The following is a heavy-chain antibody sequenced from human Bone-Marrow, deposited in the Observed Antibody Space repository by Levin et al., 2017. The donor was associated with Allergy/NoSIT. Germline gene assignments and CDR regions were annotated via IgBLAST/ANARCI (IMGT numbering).Heavy chain of an antibody. CDR3: ARVRGVYADWYFDL. CDR1: GGSVSTRDYY. CDR2: AFSTGST. Sequence: SETLSLTCSVSGGSVSTRDYYWGWVRQPPATGLKWIGSAFSTGSTYYNPSLKSRVTISLDTSQNQFSLKLTSMTAADTAVYYCARVRGVYADWYFDLWGRGTLVTVSS. J-gene: IGHJ2*01. D-gene: IGHD5/OR15-5a*01. V-gene: IGHV4-39*07.